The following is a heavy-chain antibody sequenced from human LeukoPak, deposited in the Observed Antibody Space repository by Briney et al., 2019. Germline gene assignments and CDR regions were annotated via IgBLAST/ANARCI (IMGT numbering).Heavy chain of an antibody. V-gene: IGHV1-69*05. Sequence: GASVKVSYKASGGTLSSYAISWVRQTPGQGLEWMGGIIPIFGTANYAQKFQGRVTITTDESTSTAYMELSSLRSEDTAVYYCARGPRNWFDPWGQGTLVTVSS. CDR1: GGTLSSYA. CDR3: ARGPRNWFDP. CDR2: IIPIFGTA. J-gene: IGHJ5*02.